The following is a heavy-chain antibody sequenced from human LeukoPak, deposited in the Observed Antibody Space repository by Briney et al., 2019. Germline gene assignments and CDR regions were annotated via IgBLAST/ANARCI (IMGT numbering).Heavy chain of an antibody. J-gene: IGHJ4*02. CDR2: ISSTSSYI. V-gene: IGHV3-21*01. Sequence: GGSLRLSCAASGFTFSSYSMNWVRQAPGKGLEWVSSISSTSSYIYYADSVKGRFTISRDNAKNSLFLQMNSLRAEDTAVYYCARGIFGADGFLVIYYFDYWGQGTLVTVSS. CDR1: GFTFSSYS. D-gene: IGHD3-3*01. CDR3: ARGIFGADGFLVIYYFDY.